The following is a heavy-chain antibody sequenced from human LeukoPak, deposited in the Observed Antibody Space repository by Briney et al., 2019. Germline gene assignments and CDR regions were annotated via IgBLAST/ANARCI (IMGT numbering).Heavy chain of an antibody. J-gene: IGHJ5*02. CDR2: IYYSGST. Sequence: SETLSLTCTVSGGSISSYYWSWIRQPPGKGLEWIGYIYYSGSTNYNPSLKGRVTISVDTSKNQFSLKMTSVTAADTAVYYCARRFGTASSWLAPWGQGTLVTVSS. D-gene: IGHD3-16*01. CDR1: GGSISSYY. CDR3: ARRFGTASSWLAP. V-gene: IGHV4-59*08.